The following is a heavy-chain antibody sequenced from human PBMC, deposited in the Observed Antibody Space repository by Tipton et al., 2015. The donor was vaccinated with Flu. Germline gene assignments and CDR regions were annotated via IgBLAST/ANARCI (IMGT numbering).Heavy chain of an antibody. CDR2: VSHSGST. V-gene: IGHV4-39*07. D-gene: IGHD3-9*01. J-gene: IGHJ5*02. Sequence: LRLSCTVSGDSITSSSFYWGWIRQPPGKGLEWIGSVSHSGSTSYNPSLKGRIVMSVDTSKSQFSLTLMSVTAADTAVYYCARDRYDILTGSFSWFDPWGQGTLVTVSS. CDR3: ARDRYDILTGSFSWFDP. CDR1: GDSITSSSFY.